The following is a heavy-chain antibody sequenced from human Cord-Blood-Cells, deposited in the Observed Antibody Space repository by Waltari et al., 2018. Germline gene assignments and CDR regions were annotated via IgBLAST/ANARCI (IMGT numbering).Heavy chain of an antibody. CDR3: AKDNPDFDY. Sequence: QVQVVVSGGGVVERGCSLTLTCSAPGFTFSSFAMPWVRQAPGKGLEWVAVISYDGSNKYYADSVKGRFTISRDNSKNTLYLQMNSLRAEDTAVYYCAKDNPDFDYWGQGTLVTVSS. J-gene: IGHJ4*02. CDR1: GFTFSSFA. CDR2: ISYDGSNK. V-gene: IGHV3-30*18.